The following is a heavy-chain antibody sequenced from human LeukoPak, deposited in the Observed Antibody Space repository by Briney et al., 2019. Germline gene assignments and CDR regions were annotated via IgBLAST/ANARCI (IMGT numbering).Heavy chain of an antibody. Sequence: VASVKVSCKASGYTFTTYAMNWVRQAPGQGLEWMGWINPNSGGTNYAQKFQGRVTMTRDTSISTAYMELSRLRSDDTAVYYCARDPEMATVSNWFDPWGQGTLVTVSS. D-gene: IGHD5-24*01. J-gene: IGHJ5*02. CDR1: GYTFTTYA. CDR2: INPNSGGT. V-gene: IGHV1-2*02. CDR3: ARDPEMATVSNWFDP.